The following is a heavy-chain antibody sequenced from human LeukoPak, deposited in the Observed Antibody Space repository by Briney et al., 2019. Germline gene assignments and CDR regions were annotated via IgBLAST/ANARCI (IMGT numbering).Heavy chain of an antibody. CDR1: GFTFSTYV. CDR3: ATPPGAYYYYHMDV. Sequence: GGSLRLSCAASGFTFSTYVMTWVRQAPGKGLEWVSAILGSGGGTYYTDSVKARFTISRDNSKNTLYLQMNSLRAEDTAVYYCATPPGAYYYYHMDVWGQGTTVTVSS. D-gene: IGHD3-10*01. V-gene: IGHV3-23*01. J-gene: IGHJ6*02. CDR2: ILGSGGGT.